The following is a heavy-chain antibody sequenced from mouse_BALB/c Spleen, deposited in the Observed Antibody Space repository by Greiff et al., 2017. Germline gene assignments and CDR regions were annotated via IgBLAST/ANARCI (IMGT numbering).Heavy chain of an antibody. V-gene: IGHV1-69*02. Sequence: QVQLKQPGAELVRPGASVKLSCKASGYTFTSYWINWVKQRPGQGLEWIGNIYPSDSYTNYNQKFKDKATLTVDKSSSTAYMQLGSPTSEDSAVCYCARLGTTAYFDYWGQGTTLTVSS. CDR1: GYTFTSYW. J-gene: IGHJ2*01. CDR3: ARLGTTAYFDY. CDR2: IYPSDSYT. D-gene: IGHD1-2*01.